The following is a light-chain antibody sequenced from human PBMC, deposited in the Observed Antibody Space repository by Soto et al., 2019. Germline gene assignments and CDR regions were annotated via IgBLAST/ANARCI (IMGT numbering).Light chain of an antibody. CDR3: QQFNSYPIT. J-gene: IGKJ5*01. V-gene: IGKV1-13*02. Sequence: AIQLTQSPSSLSASVGDRVTITCRASQGIRGALAWYQQKPGKAPKMLIYDVSTLESGVPSRFSGSSSGTDFTLTISSLQPEDFATYYCQQFNSYPITFGQGTRLEIK. CDR2: DVS. CDR1: QGIRGA.